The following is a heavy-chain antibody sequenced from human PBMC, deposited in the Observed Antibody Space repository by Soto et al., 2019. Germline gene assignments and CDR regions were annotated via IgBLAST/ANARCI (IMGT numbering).Heavy chain of an antibody. CDR1: GYAFTYYP. CDR2: INIGNGNT. Sequence: QVQLVQSGAEVKKPGASVKISCKASGYAFTYYPIHWVRQAPGQRLEWVGWINIGNGNTEYSQKFQGRVTITTDTCASTAYMELRSLTSEDTAVYYCAREPLCGGKCYDNYFDPWGQGTLVTVSS. V-gene: IGHV1-3*04. CDR3: AREPLCGGKCYDNYFDP. D-gene: IGHD2-15*01. J-gene: IGHJ5*02.